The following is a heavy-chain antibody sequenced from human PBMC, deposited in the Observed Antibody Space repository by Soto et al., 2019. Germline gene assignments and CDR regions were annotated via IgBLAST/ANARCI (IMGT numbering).Heavy chain of an antibody. J-gene: IGHJ4*02. Sequence: GSGPTLVNPTQTLTLTCTFSGFSLSTSGLGVGWIRQPPGKALEWLALIYWNDDKRYSPSLKSRLTITKDTSKNQVVLTMTNMDPVDTATYYCARLYYYDSSGYYPSDYWGQGTLVTVSS. D-gene: IGHD3-22*01. V-gene: IGHV2-5*01. CDR3: ARLYYYDSSGYYPSDY. CDR2: IYWNDDK. CDR1: GFSLSTSGLG.